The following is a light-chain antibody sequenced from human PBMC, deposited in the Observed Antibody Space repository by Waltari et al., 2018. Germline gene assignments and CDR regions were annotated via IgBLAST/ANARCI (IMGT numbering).Light chain of an antibody. Sequence: DIQLTQSPSFLSASVGDTVTITCRASQGINNYLAWIQQKPGKAPKLLIYLASPLQSGVPSRFSGSGSGTEFTLTISSLQPEDFATYYCQQLNTYPRTFGQGTKVEI. CDR1: QGINNY. J-gene: IGKJ1*01. CDR3: QQLNTYPRT. V-gene: IGKV1-9*01. CDR2: LAS.